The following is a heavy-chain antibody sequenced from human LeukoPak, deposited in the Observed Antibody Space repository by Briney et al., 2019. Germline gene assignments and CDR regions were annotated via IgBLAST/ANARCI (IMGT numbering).Heavy chain of an antibody. J-gene: IGHJ2*01. V-gene: IGHV4-59*01. CDR2: IYYSGST. CDR1: GGSISRYY. Sequence: SEPLSLTCTVSGGSISRYYWSWIRQPPGKGLEWLGYIYYSGSTNYNPSLKSRVTISVDTSKNQFSLKLSAVTAADTAVYYCARDTSVAGTWYFDLWGRGTLVSVSS. CDR3: ARDTSVAGTWYFDL. D-gene: IGHD6-19*01.